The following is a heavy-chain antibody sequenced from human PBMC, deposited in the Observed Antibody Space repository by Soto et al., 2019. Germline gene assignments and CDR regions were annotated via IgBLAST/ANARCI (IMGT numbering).Heavy chain of an antibody. CDR1: GGSFSGYY. D-gene: IGHD2-15*01. V-gene: IGHV4-34*01. J-gene: IGHJ6*02. CDR3: ARSEVYCRYYHYSYGTHV. Sequence: SETLSLTCAVYGGSFSGYYWSWIRQPPGKGLEWIGEINHSGSTNYNPSLKSRVTISVDTSKNQFSLKLSSVTAADTAVYYCARSEVYCRYYHYSYGTHVWGPAITLTV. CDR2: INHSGST.